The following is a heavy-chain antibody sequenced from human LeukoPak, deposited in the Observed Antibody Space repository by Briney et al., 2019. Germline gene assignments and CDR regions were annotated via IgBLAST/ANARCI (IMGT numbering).Heavy chain of an antibody. CDR3: ARAGYYYDSSGYYKGDYFDY. CDR2: IYTSGST. V-gene: IGHV4-4*07. D-gene: IGHD3-22*01. Sequence: SETLSLTCTVSGGSISSYYWSWIRQPAGKGLEWIGRIYTSGSTNYNPSLKSRVTMSVDTSKNQFSLKLSSVTAADTAVYYCARAGYYYDSSGYYKGDYFDYWGQGTLVTVSS. J-gene: IGHJ4*02. CDR1: GGSISSYY.